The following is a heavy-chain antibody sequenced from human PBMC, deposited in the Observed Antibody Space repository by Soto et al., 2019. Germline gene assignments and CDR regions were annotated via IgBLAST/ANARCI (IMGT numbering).Heavy chain of an antibody. Sequence: EVQLVESGGGLVQPGGYLRLSCAASGFTFSSYWMSWVRQAPGKGLEWVANIKQDGSEKYYVDSVKGRFTISRDNAKNSLYLQMNSLRAEDTAVYYCARDLGAAAFDYWGQGTLVTVSS. CDR3: ARDLGAAAFDY. CDR1: GFTFSSYW. J-gene: IGHJ4*02. D-gene: IGHD6-13*01. CDR2: IKQDGSEK. V-gene: IGHV3-7*01.